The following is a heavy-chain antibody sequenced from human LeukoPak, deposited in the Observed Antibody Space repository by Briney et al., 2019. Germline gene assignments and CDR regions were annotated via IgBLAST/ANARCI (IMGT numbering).Heavy chain of an antibody. D-gene: IGHD1-26*01. CDR2: VRYDGSNK. V-gene: IGHV3-30*02. CDR1: GFTFSSYG. CDR3: AKDGVGATSLDC. Sequence: PGGSLRLSCAASGFTFSSYGMHWVRQAPGKGLEWVAFVRYDGSNKYYADSVKGRFTISRDNSKNTLYLQMNSLRAEDTAVYYCAKDGVGATSLDCWGQGTLVTVSS. J-gene: IGHJ4*02.